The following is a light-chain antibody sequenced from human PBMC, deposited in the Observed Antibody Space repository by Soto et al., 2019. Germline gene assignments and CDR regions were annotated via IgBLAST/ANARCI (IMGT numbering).Light chain of an antibody. J-gene: IGKJ1*01. CDR1: QNILYNSISKNY. CDR3: QQYYSTPPT. V-gene: IGKV4-1*01. CDR2: WAS. Sequence: DIVLTQSPDSLAVSLGERATINCKSSQNILYNSISKNYLAWYQQKPGQPPKLLIYWASTRESGVPDRFSGSGSGTGFTLTISSLQAEDVAVYYCQQYYSTPPTFGQGTKVEIK.